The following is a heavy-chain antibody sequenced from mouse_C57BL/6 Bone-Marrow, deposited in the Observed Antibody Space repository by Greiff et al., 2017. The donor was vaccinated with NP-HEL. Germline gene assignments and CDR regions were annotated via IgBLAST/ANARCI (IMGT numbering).Heavy chain of an antibody. J-gene: IGHJ2*01. V-gene: IGHV1-64*01. Sequence: VKLMESGAELVKPGASVKLSCKASGYTFTSYWMHWVKQRPGQGLEWIGMIHPNSGSTNYNEKFKSKATLTVDKSSSTAYMQLSSLTSEDSAVFYWARRYGSSLDYWGKGTTLTVPS. CDR2: IHPNSGST. CDR1: GYTFTSYW. D-gene: IGHD1-1*01. CDR3: ARRYGSSLDY.